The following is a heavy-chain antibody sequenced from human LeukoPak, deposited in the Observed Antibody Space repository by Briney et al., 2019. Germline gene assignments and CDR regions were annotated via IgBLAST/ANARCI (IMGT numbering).Heavy chain of an antibody. CDR3: ARERGVRSYYDILTGYYDYFDY. CDR1: GFTFSSYA. J-gene: IGHJ4*02. V-gene: IGHV3-30*04. D-gene: IGHD3-9*01. CDR2: ISYDGSNK. Sequence: GGSLRLSCAASGFTFSSYAMHWVRQAPGKGLEWVAVISYDGSNKYYADSVKGRFTISRDNSKNTLYLQMNNLRAEDTAVYYCARERGVRSYYDILTGYYDYFDYWGQGTLVTVSS.